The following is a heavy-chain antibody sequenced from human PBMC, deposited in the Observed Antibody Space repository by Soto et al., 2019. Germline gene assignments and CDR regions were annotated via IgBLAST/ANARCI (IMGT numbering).Heavy chain of an antibody. V-gene: IGHV6-1*01. CDR3: ARWDHDYGYLDV. CDR1: GDSVSSNRGA. J-gene: IGHJ6*02. Sequence: SQTLSLTCDISGDSVSSNRGAWAWIRQSPSRGLEWLGRTYYRSKWYNEYGLSVKSRITINADTCKNQFSLQLNSVTPEDAAVYYCARWDHDYGYLDVWGLGTTVTVSS. CDR2: TYYRSKWYN. D-gene: IGHD4-17*01.